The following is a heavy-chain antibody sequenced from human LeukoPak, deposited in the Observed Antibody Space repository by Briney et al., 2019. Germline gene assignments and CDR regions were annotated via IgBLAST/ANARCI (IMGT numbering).Heavy chain of an antibody. CDR1: GGSFSGYF. J-gene: IGHJ4*02. D-gene: IGHD4-17*01. V-gene: IGHV4-34*01. CDR3: ATKNDYGDYLYY. Sequence: SETLSLTCAVYGGSFSGYFWSWIRQPPGKGLEWIGEINHSGSTNYNPSLKSRVTISVDTSKNQFSLKLSSVTAADTAVYYCATKNDYGDYLYYWGQGTLVTVSS. CDR2: INHSGST.